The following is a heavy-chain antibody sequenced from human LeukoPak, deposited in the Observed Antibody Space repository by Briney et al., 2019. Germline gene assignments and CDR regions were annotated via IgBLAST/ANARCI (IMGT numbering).Heavy chain of an antibody. CDR2: ISTNGGST. D-gene: IGHD6-13*01. J-gene: IGHJ4*02. CDR3: AKEYVAAAGTFSY. V-gene: IGHV3-64*04. Sequence: GGSLRLSCAASGFTFSNYAMHWVRQAPGKGLEYVSGISTNGGSTYYADSVKGRFTISRDNSKNTLYLQMTSLRAEDTAVYYCAKEYVAAAGTFSYWGQGTLVTVSS. CDR1: GFTFSNYA.